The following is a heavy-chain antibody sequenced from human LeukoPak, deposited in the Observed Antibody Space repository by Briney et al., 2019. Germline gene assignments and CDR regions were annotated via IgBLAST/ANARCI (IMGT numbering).Heavy chain of an antibody. CDR1: GGSISSYY. CDR3: ARGATIFGVAQGGMDV. Sequence: PSETLSLTCTVSGGSISSYYWSWIRQPPGKGLEWIGYIYYSGSTNYNPSLKSRVTISVDTSKNQFSLKLSSVTAEDTAVYYCARGATIFGVAQGGMDVWGQGTTVTVSS. J-gene: IGHJ6*02. CDR2: IYYSGST. V-gene: IGHV4-59*08. D-gene: IGHD3-3*01.